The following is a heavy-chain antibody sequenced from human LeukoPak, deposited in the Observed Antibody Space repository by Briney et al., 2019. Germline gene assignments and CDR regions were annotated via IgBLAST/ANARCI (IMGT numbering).Heavy chain of an antibody. J-gene: IGHJ3*01. V-gene: IGHV3-30-3*01. CDR2: ISYDGSNK. CDR3: ARDRSGYANDAFDF. D-gene: IGHD3-3*01. Sequence: PGWSLRLSRAASGFTFRRYEMNWVRQAPGKGLEWVATISYDGSNKYYADSVKGRFTISGDNSKNTMFLQMNRLRAEDTAVYHCARDRSGYANDAFDFWGQGTRVTVSS. CDR1: GFTFRRYE.